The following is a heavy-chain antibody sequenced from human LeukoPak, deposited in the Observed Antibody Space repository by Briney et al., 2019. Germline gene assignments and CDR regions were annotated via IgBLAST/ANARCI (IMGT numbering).Heavy chain of an antibody. J-gene: IGHJ5*02. D-gene: IGHD3-22*01. CDR2: IIPILGIA. Sequence: SVKVSCKASGGTFSSYTISWVRQAPGQGLEWMGRIIPILGIANYAQKFQGRVTITADKSTSTAYMELSSLRSEDTAVYYCARGNYYDSSGYFRFDPWGQGTLVTVSS. CDR1: GGTFSSYT. V-gene: IGHV1-69*02. CDR3: ARGNYYDSSGYFRFDP.